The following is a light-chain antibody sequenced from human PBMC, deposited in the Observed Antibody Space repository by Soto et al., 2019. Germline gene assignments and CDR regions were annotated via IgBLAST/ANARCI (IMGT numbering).Light chain of an antibody. V-gene: IGLV1-44*01. Sequence: QSVLTQPPSASGAPGQRVTISCSGSSSNIGSNIVNWYQQLPGTAPKLLIYSNIHRPSVVPDRFSGSKSGTSASLAISGLQSDDEADYYCAAWDDSLNGLVFGGGTQLTVL. CDR3: AAWDDSLNGLV. CDR2: SNI. J-gene: IGLJ7*01. CDR1: SSNIGSNI.